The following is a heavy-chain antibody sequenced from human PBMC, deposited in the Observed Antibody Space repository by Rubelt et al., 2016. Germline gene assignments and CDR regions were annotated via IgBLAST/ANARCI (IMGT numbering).Heavy chain of an antibody. CDR1: DHY. D-gene: IGHD2-2*01. J-gene: IGHJ6*02. V-gene: IGHV3-72*01. Sequence: DHYIEWVRQAPGKGLEWVGRIRDKTKSYSTEFAASVKGRFTISRDDSKNSVSVQMNSLKTEDTAVYFCAKDRSSSSILYGMDVWGQGTTVTVSS. CDR2: IRDKTKSYST. CDR3: AKDRSSSSILYGMDV.